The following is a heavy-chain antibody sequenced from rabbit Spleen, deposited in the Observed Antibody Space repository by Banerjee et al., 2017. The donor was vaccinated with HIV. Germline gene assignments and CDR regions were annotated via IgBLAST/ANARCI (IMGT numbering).Heavy chain of an antibody. Sequence: QEQLVESGGGLVQPGGSLKLSCKASGFDLNTYGVSWVRQAPGKGLEWIAYIDPVFGATYYATWVNGRFTISRDNAQNTLFLQLNSLTAADTATYFCVREVAAKFNLWGPGTLVTVS. CDR3: VREVAAKFNL. D-gene: IGHD4-1*01. J-gene: IGHJ4*01. CDR2: IDPVFGAT. V-gene: IGHV1S47*01. CDR1: GFDLNTYG.